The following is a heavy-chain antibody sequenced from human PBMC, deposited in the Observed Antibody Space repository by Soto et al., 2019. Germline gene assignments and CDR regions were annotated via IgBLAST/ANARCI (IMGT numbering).Heavy chain of an antibody. Sequence: QVQLVQSGAEVTRPGSSVKVSCSASGDTFASYGISWVRQAPGQGLEWLGGIIPAFAITKLAHKFQDRITFTSDSSSSTTYMDLSSLSSDGTAVYYCARAKFNFKSDGSTFTTPFDLWGPTTPVTVSS. CDR2: IIPAFAIT. D-gene: IGHD1-1*01. J-gene: IGHJ4*02. V-gene: IGHV1-69*17. CDR1: GDTFASYG. CDR3: ARAKFNFKSDGSTFTTPFDL.